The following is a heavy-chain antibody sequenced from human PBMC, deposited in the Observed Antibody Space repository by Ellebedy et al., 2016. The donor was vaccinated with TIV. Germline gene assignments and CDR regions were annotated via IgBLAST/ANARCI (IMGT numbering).Heavy chain of an antibody. CDR2: IIPIFGTA. CDR1: GYTFTGYY. V-gene: IGHV1-69*13. D-gene: IGHD3-3*01. Sequence: SVKVSXXASGYTFTGYYMHWVRQAPGQGLEWMGGIIPIFGTANYAQKFQGRVTITADESTSTAYMELSSLRSEDTAVYYCARASRESAVFGFDYWGQGTLVTVSS. CDR3: ARASRESAVFGFDY. J-gene: IGHJ4*02.